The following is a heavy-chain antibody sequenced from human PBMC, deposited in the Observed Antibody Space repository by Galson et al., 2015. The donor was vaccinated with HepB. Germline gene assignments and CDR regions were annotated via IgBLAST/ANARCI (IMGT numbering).Heavy chain of an antibody. V-gene: IGHV3-23*01. CDR3: AKDPYLYSALAGTMAGFDY. D-gene: IGHD6-19*01. J-gene: IGHJ4*02. CDR1: GFTFSRYA. Sequence: SLRLSCAASGFTFSRYAMSWVRQAPGKGLEWVSSISGGSERTYYADSVKGRFTISRDNSDNTVYLQMNSLRAEGTALYYCAKDPYLYSALAGTMAGFDYWGQGTLVTVSS. CDR2: ISGGSERT.